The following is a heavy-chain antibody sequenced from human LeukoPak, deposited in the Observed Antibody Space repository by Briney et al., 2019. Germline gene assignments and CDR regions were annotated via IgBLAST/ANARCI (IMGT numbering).Heavy chain of an antibody. CDR1: GFTFSSYG. Sequence: GGTLRLSCAASGFTFSSYGMTWVRQAPGMGLEWVSGLTYSGGNTYYAASVKGRFTISRDNSKNTLYLQMNSLRAEDTAVYYCAKAREDTYYYDSSGYYFATPLDYWGQGTLVTVSS. V-gene: IGHV3-23*01. CDR3: AKAREDTYYYDSSGYYFATPLDY. D-gene: IGHD3-22*01. J-gene: IGHJ4*02. CDR2: LTYSGGNT.